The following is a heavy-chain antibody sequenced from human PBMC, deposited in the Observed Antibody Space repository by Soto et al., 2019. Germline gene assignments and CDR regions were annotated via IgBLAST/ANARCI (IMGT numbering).Heavy chain of an antibody. CDR1: GFSISSYY. CDR3: ARVRYCSGGSCYPYYFDY. J-gene: IGHJ4*02. Sequence: PSETLSLTCPFSGFSISSYYWSWIRQPPGKGLEWIGYIYYSGGTNYNPSLKSRVTISVDTSKNQFSLKLSSVTAADTAVYYCARVRYCSGGSCYPYYFDYWGQGTLVTVSS. CDR2: IYYSGGT. V-gene: IGHV4-59*01. D-gene: IGHD2-15*01.